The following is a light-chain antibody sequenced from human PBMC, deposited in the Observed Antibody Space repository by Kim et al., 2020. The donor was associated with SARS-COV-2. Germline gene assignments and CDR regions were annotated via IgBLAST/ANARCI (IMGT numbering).Light chain of an antibody. CDR1: NIGSKS. Sequence: SYELTQPPSVSMAPGKTARITCGGNNIGSKSVHWYQQKPGQAPVLVIYYDSDRPSGIPERFSGSNSGNTATLTISRVEAGDEADYYCQVWDSSRVFGGGT. J-gene: IGLJ3*02. V-gene: IGLV3-21*04. CDR3: QVWDSSRV. CDR2: YDS.